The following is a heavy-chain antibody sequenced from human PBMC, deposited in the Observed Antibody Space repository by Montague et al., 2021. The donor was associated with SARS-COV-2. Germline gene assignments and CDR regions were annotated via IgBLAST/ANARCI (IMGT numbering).Heavy chain of an antibody. CDR3: ARDFDY. CDR1: GGSISSYY. CDR2: MYYSGST. V-gene: IGHV4-59*13. Sequence: SETRSLTCTVSGGSISSYYWSWIRQPPGKGLEWIGYMYYSGSTNYNPSLKSRVTLSVDTSKNQFSLKLSSVTAADMAVYYCARDFDYWGQGTLVTVSS. J-gene: IGHJ4*02.